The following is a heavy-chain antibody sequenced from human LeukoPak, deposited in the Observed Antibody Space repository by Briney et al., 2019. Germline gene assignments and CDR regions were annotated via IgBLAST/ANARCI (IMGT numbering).Heavy chain of an antibody. CDR1: GFTFSNFG. V-gene: IGHV3-30*02. CDR3: ARRGDYWSGVYTTSLDS. J-gene: IGHJ4*02. Sequence: GGSLRLSCEASGFTFSNFGMHWVRQAPGKGLEWVAFIRDYGSSQYYADSVRGRFTISRDNSKNTVSLQMNSLTAADTAVYFCARRGDYWSGVYTTSLDSWGQGTLVIVSS. CDR2: IRDYGSSQ. D-gene: IGHD3-3*01.